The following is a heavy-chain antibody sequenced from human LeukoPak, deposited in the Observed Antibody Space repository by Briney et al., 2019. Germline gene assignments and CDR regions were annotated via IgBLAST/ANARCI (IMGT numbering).Heavy chain of an antibody. D-gene: IGHD3-22*01. J-gene: IGHJ4*02. CDR2: INPSGGST. CDR1: GYTFTSYY. CDR3: AREGSYYDSSGNSLDY. Sequence: ASVKVSCKASGYTFTSYYMHWVRQAPGQGLEWRGIINPSGGSTSYAQKFQGRVTMTRDTSTSTVYMELSSLRSEDTAVYYCAREGSYYDSSGNSLDYWGQGTLVTVSS. V-gene: IGHV1-46*01.